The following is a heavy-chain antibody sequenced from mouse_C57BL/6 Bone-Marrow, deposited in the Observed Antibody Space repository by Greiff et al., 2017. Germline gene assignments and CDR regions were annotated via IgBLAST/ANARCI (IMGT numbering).Heavy chain of an antibody. CDR2: IDPSDSET. Sequence: QVQLQQSGAELVKPGASVKLSCKASGYTFTSYWMHWVKQRPIQGLEWIGNIDPSDSETNYNQKFKDKATLTVDKSSSTAYMQLSSLASEDSSVYYCARGNTAVVADYWGQGTTLTVSS. CDR3: ARGNTAVVADY. J-gene: IGHJ2*01. D-gene: IGHD1-1*01. CDR1: GYTFTSYW. V-gene: IGHV1-52*01.